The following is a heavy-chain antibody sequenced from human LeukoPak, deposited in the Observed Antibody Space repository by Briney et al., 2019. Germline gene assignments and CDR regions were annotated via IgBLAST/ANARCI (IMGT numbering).Heavy chain of an antibody. J-gene: IGHJ4*02. CDR1: GFTFDDYA. V-gene: IGHV3-9*01. Sequence: PGGSLRLSCAASGFTFDDYAMHWVRHAPGKGLEWVSGISWNSGSICYADSVKGRFTISRDNAKNSLYLQMNSLRAEDTALYYCAKDFSYDSSGSLGYWGQGTLVTVSS. CDR2: ISWNSGSI. D-gene: IGHD3-22*01. CDR3: AKDFSYDSSGSLGY.